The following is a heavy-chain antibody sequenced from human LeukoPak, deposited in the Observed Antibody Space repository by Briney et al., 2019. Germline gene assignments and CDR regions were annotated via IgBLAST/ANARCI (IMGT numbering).Heavy chain of an antibody. J-gene: IGHJ5*02. CDR1: GYSVTTYS. CDR3: ARHRQLYYYGSGSPGHWFDP. CDR2: VSYTGST. V-gene: IGHV4-59*02. D-gene: IGHD3-10*01. Sequence: PSETLSLTCTVCGYSVTTYSWSWIRQPPGKGLEVIGYVSYTGSTNYNPSLKSRLSISLDTSKKQFSLGLNSVNSCDTAVYYCARHRQLYYYGSGSPGHWFDPWAQGTLVPVSS.